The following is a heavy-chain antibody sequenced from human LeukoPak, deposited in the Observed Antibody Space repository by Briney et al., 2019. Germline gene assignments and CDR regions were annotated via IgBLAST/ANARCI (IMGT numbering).Heavy chain of an antibody. CDR1: GGSITSYY. D-gene: IGHD6-13*01. V-gene: IGHV4-4*07. CDR3: ARTAAAGNGYYYYYMDV. J-gene: IGHJ6*03. Sequence: SSETLSHTCTFSGGSITSYYWSWIRQPAGKGLEWIGRIYTSGSTNYNPSLKSRVTISVDTSKNQFSLKLSSVTAADTAVYYCARTAAAGNGYYYYYMDVWGKGTTVTISS. CDR2: IYTSGST.